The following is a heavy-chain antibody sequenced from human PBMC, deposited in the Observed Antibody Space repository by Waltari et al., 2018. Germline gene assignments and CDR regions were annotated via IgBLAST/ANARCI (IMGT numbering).Heavy chain of an antibody. CDR2: IYYSGST. CDR1: GGSISSYY. Sequence: QVQLQESGPGLVKPSETLSLPCTVHGGSISSYYWSWIRQPPGKGLEWIGYIYYSGSTNYNPSLKSRVTISVDTSKNQFSLKLSSVTAADTAVYYCARSFDSSGWYGLDYWGQGTLVTVSS. CDR3: ARSFDSSGWYGLDY. D-gene: IGHD6-19*01. J-gene: IGHJ4*02. V-gene: IGHV4-59*01.